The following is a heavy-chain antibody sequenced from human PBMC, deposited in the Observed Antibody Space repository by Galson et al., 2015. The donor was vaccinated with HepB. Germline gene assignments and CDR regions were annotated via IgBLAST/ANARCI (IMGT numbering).Heavy chain of an antibody. CDR2: IWYDGSNK. J-gene: IGHJ4*02. CDR1: GFTFSSYG. V-gene: IGHV3-33*01. Sequence: SLRLSCAASGFTFSSYGMHWVRQAPGKGLEWVAVIWYDGSNKYYADSVKGRFTISRDNSKNTLYLQMNSLKTDDIAVYYCSTSGYTYGPLDYWGQGTLVTVSS. D-gene: IGHD5-18*01. CDR3: STSGYTYGPLDY.